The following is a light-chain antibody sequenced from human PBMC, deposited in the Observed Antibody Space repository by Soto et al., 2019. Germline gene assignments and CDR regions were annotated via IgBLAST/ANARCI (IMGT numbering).Light chain of an antibody. CDR2: KAS. V-gene: IGKV1-5*03. CDR3: QHYSSYSEA. CDR1: QTISSW. J-gene: IGKJ1*01. Sequence: IQITQSASTVSGSVGDRVTITCRASQTISSWLAWYQQKPGKAPKLLIYKASTLKSGVPSRFSGSGSGTEFTLTISSLQPDDFATYYCQHYSSYSEAFGQGTKVDIK.